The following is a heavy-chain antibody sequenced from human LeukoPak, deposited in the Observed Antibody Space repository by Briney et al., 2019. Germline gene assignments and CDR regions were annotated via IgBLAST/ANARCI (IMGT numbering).Heavy chain of an antibody. Sequence: ASVKVSCKASGYTFTSYGISWVRQAPGQGLEWMGWISAYNGNTNYAQKLQGRVTMTTDTSTSTAYMELRSLRSDDTAVYYCARRYSGYDFYYYYMDVWGKGTTVTISS. J-gene: IGHJ6*03. CDR2: ISAYNGNT. CDR3: ARRYSGYDFYYYYMDV. CDR1: GYTFTSYG. V-gene: IGHV1-18*01. D-gene: IGHD5-12*01.